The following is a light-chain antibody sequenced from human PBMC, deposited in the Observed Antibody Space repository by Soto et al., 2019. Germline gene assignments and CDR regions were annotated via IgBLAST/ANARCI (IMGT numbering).Light chain of an antibody. CDR1: QSVSAY. J-gene: IGKJ5*01. CDR3: QQYYSTPSIT. Sequence: EIVLTQSPATLSLSPGERATLSCRASQSVSAYLAWYQQKPDQAPRLLIYDASNRATGIPARFSGSGSGTDFTLTINSLQAEDVAVYYCQQYYSTPSITFGQGTRLEIK. V-gene: IGKV3-11*01. CDR2: DAS.